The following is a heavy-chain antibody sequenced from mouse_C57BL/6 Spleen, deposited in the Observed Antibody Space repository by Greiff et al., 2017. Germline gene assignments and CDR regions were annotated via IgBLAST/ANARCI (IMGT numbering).Heavy chain of an antibody. V-gene: IGHV1-50*01. CDR3: AREAQATPLDY. CDR2: IDPSDSYT. J-gene: IGHJ2*01. CDR1: GYTFTSYW. Sequence: VQLQQSGAELVKPGASVKLSCKASGYTFTSYWMQWVKQRPGQGLEWIGEIDPSDSYTNYNQKFKGKATLTVDTSSSTAYMQLSSLTSEDSAVYYCAREAQATPLDYWGQGTTLTVSS. D-gene: IGHD3-2*02.